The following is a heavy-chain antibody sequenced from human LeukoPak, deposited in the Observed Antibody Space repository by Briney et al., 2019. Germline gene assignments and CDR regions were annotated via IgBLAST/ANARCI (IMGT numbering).Heavy chain of an antibody. CDR2: IYYSGST. CDR1: GGSISIGGYY. CDR3: ARDPGPPFGFHY. D-gene: IGHD1-1*01. Sequence: PSQTLSLTCTVSGGSISIGGYYWSWIRQHPGKGLEWIGYIYYSGSTYYNPSLKSRVTISVDTSKNQFSLKLSSVTAADTAAYYCARDPGPPFGFHYWGQGTLVTVSS. J-gene: IGHJ4*02. V-gene: IGHV4-31*03.